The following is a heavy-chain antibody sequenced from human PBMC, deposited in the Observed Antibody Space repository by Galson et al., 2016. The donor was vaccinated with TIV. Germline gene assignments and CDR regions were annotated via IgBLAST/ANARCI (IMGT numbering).Heavy chain of an antibody. V-gene: IGHV1-46*01. D-gene: IGHD6-19*01. J-gene: IGHJ4*02. Sequence: SCKASGYTFTNYFMHWVRQAPGQGLEWMGIIHPNGGNTSYAQKFKGRVTMTRDTSTSTVYMEMSSLRPEDTAVYYCARSRSSGWYIYFDFWGQGTLVTVSS. CDR2: IHPNGGNT. CDR3: ARSRSSGWYIYFDF. CDR1: GYTFTNYF.